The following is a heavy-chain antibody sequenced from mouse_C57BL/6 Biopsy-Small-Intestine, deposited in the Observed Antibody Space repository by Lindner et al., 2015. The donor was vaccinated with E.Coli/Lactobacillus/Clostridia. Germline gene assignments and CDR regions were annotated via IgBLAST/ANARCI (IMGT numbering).Heavy chain of an antibody. J-gene: IGHJ1*03. CDR3: ARSRHFDL. V-gene: IGHV1-4*01. Sequence: VQLQESGAELARPGASVKMSCKASGYTFSSYTMHWVKQRPGQGLEWIGYINPSSGYTKFNQKFKDKATLTADKSSSTAYMQLSSLTSEDSAVYYCARSRHFDLWGTGTTVTVSS. CDR2: INPSSGYT. CDR1: GYTFSSYT.